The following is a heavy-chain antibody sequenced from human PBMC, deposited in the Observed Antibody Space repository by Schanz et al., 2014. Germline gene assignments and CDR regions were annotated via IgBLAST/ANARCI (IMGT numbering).Heavy chain of an antibody. J-gene: IGHJ6*02. D-gene: IGHD3-10*01. V-gene: IGHV1-46*01. CDR1: GGTFSSFG. CDR3: ARAKRFGDMDV. CDR2: VNPSVRGT. Sequence: VQLEQSGAEVKKPGSSVKVSCKASGGTFSSFGINWVRQAPGQGLEWMGIVNPSVRGTHFAREFQDRVTVTRDTSRSTVYMELSSLRSEDTAVYYCARAKRFGDMDVWGQGTTVTVSS.